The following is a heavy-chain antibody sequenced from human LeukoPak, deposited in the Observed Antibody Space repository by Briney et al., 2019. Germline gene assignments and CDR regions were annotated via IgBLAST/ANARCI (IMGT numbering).Heavy chain of an antibody. V-gene: IGHV4-59*01. J-gene: IGHJ5*01. CDR2: VYYSGST. D-gene: IGHD3-3*01. Sequence: SEPLSLTCTVSGGSISSYYWSWIRQPPGQGPEWIGYVYYSGSTHYNHLFESRVTMSMDTSKKQFSLKLTSVTAADTAVYYCAREMYYDFWGGYFHSWGQGILVTVSS. CDR3: AREMYYDFWGGYFHS. CDR1: GGSISSYY.